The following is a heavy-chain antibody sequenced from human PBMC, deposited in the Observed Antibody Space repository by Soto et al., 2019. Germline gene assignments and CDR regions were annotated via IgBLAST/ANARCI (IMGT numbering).Heavy chain of an antibody. CDR3: ARAPGSMGAVAGSGY. D-gene: IGHD6-19*01. CDR1: GRTFSNST. CDR2: IIPMLGIV. V-gene: IGHV1-69*04. Sequence: QVQLVQSGTAVKKPGSSVKVSCQASGRTFSNSTVNWVRQAPGQGLEWMGRIIPMLGIVNYAQKFQARVTITAVKSTTTGYMELSSLRSDDSATDYCARAPGSMGAVAGSGYWGQGTLVTVSS. J-gene: IGHJ4*02.